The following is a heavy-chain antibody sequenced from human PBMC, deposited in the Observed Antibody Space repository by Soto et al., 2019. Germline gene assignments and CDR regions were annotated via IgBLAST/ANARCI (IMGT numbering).Heavy chain of an antibody. Sequence: QVQLQESGPGLVKPSETLSLTCTVSGGSISSYYWSWIRQPPGKGLEWIGYIYYSGSTNYNPSLKSRVTISVDTSKNQFSLKLSSVTAADTAVYYCARDSYDFWSGYDNWFDPWGQGTLVTVSS. CDR3: ARDSYDFWSGYDNWFDP. CDR2: IYYSGST. D-gene: IGHD3-3*01. J-gene: IGHJ5*02. CDR1: GGSISSYY. V-gene: IGHV4-59*01.